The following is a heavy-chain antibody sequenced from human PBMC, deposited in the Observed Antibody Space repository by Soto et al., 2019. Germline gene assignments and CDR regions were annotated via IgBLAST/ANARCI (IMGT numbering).Heavy chain of an antibody. V-gene: IGHV3-33*08. J-gene: IGHJ5*02. Sequence: VQLLESGGGLVQPGGSLILSCAASGFTFSSYAMSWVRQAPGKGLEWVAVIWYDGSHKYYGDSVKGRFTISRDYSKNMLFLQMNSLRAEDTALYYCARDSDYGSNSGWLDPWGQGTLVTVSS. CDR2: IWYDGSHK. D-gene: IGHD4-17*01. CDR1: GFTFSSYA. CDR3: ARDSDYGSNSGWLDP.